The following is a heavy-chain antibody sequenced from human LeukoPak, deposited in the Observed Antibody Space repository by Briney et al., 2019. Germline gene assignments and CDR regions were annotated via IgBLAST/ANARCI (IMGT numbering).Heavy chain of an antibody. D-gene: IGHD1-14*01. V-gene: IGHV4-39*01. CDR2: IYYSGIT. J-gene: IGHJ6*02. CDR3: ARHRNYYYAMEV. CDR1: GGSISSDTYY. Sequence: ASETLSLTCTVSGGSISSDTYYWGWIRQPPGKGLEWIGSIYYSGITYYNPSLKSRVTISVDTSKNQFSLKLSSVTAADTAVYYCARHRNYYYAMEVWGQGTRVTVSS.